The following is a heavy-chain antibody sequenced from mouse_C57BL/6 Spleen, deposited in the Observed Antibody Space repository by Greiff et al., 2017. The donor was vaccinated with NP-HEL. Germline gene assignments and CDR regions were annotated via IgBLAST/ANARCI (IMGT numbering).Heavy chain of an antibody. V-gene: IGHV1-53*01. CDR2: INPSNGGT. CDR1: GYTFTSYW. D-gene: IGHD3-2*02. CDR3: SSLTAQATSWFAY. J-gene: IGHJ3*01. Sequence: QVQLQQSGTELVKPGASVKLSCKASGYTFTSYWMHWVKQRPGQGLEWIGNINPSNGGTNYNEKFKRKATLTVAQSSRTAYMQLSSLTSEDSAVYCCSSLTAQATSWFAYWGQGTLVTVSA.